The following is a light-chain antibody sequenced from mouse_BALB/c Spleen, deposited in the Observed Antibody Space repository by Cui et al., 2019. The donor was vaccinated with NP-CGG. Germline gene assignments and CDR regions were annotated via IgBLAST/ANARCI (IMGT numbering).Light chain of an antibody. CDR2: GTN. CDR3: ALWYSNHWV. Sequence: QAVVTQESAPTTSPGETVTLTCRSCTGAVTTRNYANWVQERPDHLFTGLIGGTNNRAPGVPARFSGSLIGDKAALTITGAQTEDEAIYFCALWYSNHWVFGGGTKLTVL. J-gene: IGLJ1*01. CDR1: TGAVTTRNY. V-gene: IGLV1*01.